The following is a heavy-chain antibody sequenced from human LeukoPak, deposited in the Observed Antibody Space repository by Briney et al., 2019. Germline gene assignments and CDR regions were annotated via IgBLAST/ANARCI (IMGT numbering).Heavy chain of an antibody. J-gene: IGHJ4*02. Sequence: PGGSLRLSCAASGFTFDRSGMHWVRQAPGKGLEWVAVISYDGSDKYYADSVKGRFTISRDNSKNTLFLQMDSLRPDDTAVYYCAKDERGAYYFHTSGYLGFFEDWGQGTLVTVSS. V-gene: IGHV3-30*18. CDR2: ISYDGSDK. CDR1: GFTFDRSG. CDR3: AKDERGAYYFHTSGYLGFFED. D-gene: IGHD3-22*01.